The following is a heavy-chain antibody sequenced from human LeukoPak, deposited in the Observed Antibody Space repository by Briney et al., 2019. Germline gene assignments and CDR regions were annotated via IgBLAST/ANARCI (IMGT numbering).Heavy chain of an antibody. CDR3: ARDHLVAGDFDY. J-gene: IGHJ4*02. CDR1: GYTFTSYG. V-gene: IGHV1-18*04. Sequence: ASGKVSCKASGYTFTSYGISWVRQAPGQGLEWMGWISAYNGNTNYAQKLQGRVTMTTDTSTSTAYMELRSLRSDDTAAYYCARDHLVAGDFDYWGQGTLVTVSS. CDR2: ISAYNGNT. D-gene: IGHD6-19*01.